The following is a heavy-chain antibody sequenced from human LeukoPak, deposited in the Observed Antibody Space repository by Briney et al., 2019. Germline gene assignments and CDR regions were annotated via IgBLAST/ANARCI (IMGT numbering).Heavy chain of an antibody. J-gene: IGHJ6*03. V-gene: IGHV4-59*12. CDR2: ISYSGST. CDR3: ARVVSSGYYLLYYYYYMDV. D-gene: IGHD3-22*01. CDR1: GGSISSYY. Sequence: PSETLSLTCTVSGGSISSYYWSWIRQPPGKGLEWIGYISYSGSTKYIPSLKSRVTMSVDTPQNQFSLNLSSVTAADTAVYYCARVVSSGYYLLYYYYYMDVWGKGTTVTVSS.